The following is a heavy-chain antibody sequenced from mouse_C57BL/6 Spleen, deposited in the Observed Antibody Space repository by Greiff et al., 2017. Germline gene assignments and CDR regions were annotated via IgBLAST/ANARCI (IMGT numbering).Heavy chain of an antibody. CDR2: IDPEDGDT. J-gene: IGHJ4*01. CDR1: GFNIKDYY. V-gene: IGHV14-1*01. CDR3: TAGGPGAMDY. Sequence: VQLQPSGAELVRPGASVKLSCTASGFNIKDYYMHWVKQRPEQGLEWIGRIDPEDGDTEYAPKFQGQATMTAATSSNSASLQLSSLAAEDTAVYDCTAGGPGAMDYWGQGTSVTVSA. D-gene: IGHD3-3*01.